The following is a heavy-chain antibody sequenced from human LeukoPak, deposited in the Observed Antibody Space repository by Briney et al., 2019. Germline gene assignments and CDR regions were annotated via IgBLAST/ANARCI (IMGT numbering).Heavy chain of an antibody. CDR3: ARALPRLYYYDSSGENWFDP. Sequence: PSETLSLTCTVSGGSISSYYWSWIRQPAGKGLEWIGRIYTSGSTNYSPSLKSRVTMSVDTSKNQFSLKLSSVTAADTAVYYCARALPRLYYYDSSGENWFDPWGQGTLVTVSS. CDR2: IYTSGST. CDR1: GGSISSYY. D-gene: IGHD3-22*01. V-gene: IGHV4-4*07. J-gene: IGHJ5*02.